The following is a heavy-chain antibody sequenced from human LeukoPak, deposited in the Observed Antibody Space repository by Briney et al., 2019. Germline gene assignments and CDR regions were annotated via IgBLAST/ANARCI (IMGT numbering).Heavy chain of an antibody. CDR2: INPNSGDT. D-gene: IGHD6-13*01. CDR3: ARTDISSWEKDAFDI. V-gene: IGHV1-2*02. CDR1: GYTFTGYY. Sequence: GASVKVSCKTSGYTFTGYYIHWVRQAPGQGLEWMGWINPNSGDTNYAQKFQGRVTMTRDKSITTAYMELSSLRSDDTALFYCARTDISSWEKDAFDIWGQGKMVTVSS. J-gene: IGHJ3*02.